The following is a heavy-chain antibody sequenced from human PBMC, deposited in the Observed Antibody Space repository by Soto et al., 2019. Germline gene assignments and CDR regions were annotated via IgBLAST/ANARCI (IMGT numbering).Heavy chain of an antibody. J-gene: IGHJ4*02. D-gene: IGHD6-13*01. CDR2: IWYDGSNE. CDR1: GFTFSSYG. CDR3: ARDGDSSGWYYFDS. Sequence: QVQLVESGGGVVQPGRSLRLSCAASGFTFSSYGMHWVRQAPGKGLEWVAVIWYDGSNEYYADSVKGRFTISRDNSKNTVYLQMNSLRAEDTAVFYCARDGDSSGWYYFDSWGQGTLVTVSS. V-gene: IGHV3-33*01.